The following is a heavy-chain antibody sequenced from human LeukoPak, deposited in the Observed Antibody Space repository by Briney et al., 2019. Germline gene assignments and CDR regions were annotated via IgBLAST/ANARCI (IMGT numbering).Heavy chain of an antibody. CDR2: IYYSGST. V-gene: IGHV4-59*01. CDR1: GVSISSYY. D-gene: IGHD5-24*01. J-gene: IGHJ3*02. Sequence: PSETLSLTCTVSGVSISSYYWSWIRQPPGKGLEWIGYIYYSGSTNYNPSLKSRVTISVDTSKNQFSLKLSSVTAADTAVYYCAREGMAYAFDIWGQGTMVTVSS. CDR3: AREGMAYAFDI.